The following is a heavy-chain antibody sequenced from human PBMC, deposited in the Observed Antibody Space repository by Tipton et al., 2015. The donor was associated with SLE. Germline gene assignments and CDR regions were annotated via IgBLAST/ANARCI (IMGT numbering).Heavy chain of an antibody. CDR2: INHIENT. Sequence: TLSLTCTVYGGSFSGYYWSWFRQPPGKGLEWIGEINHIENTNTNPSLKSRVTISVDTSKNQFSLQLASVTAADTAVYYCARALRGTGSAPFDYWGQGTLVTVSS. J-gene: IGHJ4*02. CDR3: ARALRGTGSAPFDY. D-gene: IGHD1-26*01. CDR1: GGSFSGYY. V-gene: IGHV4-34*01.